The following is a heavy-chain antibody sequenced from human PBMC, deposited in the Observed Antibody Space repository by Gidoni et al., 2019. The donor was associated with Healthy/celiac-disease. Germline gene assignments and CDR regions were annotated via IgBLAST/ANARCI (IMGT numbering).Heavy chain of an antibody. D-gene: IGHD4-17*01. V-gene: IGHV3-23*01. Sequence: EVQLLESGGGLVQPGGSLRLSCAASGFTFSSYAMSWVRQAPGKGLEWVAASSGSGGSTYYADSVKGRFTISRDNSKNTLYLQMNSLRAEDTAVYYCAKVQNGDYVMPIYYYYGMDVWGQGTTVTVSS. CDR2: SSGSGGST. J-gene: IGHJ6*02. CDR3: AKVQNGDYVMPIYYYYGMDV. CDR1: GFTFSSYA.